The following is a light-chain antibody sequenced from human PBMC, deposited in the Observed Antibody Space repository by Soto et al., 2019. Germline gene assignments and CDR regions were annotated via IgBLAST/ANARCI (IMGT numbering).Light chain of an antibody. J-gene: IGLJ2*01. CDR2: SNN. CDR1: SSNIGGRF. CDR3: AAWDDSLSGPV. Sequence: QSALTQPPSASTTPGQRVTISCSGSSSNIGGRFVYWYQHLPGTAPKLLIYSNNQRPSGVPDRFSGSKSGTSAFLAISGLRSGDEADYYCAAWDDSLSGPVFGGGTQLTVL. V-gene: IGLV1-47*02.